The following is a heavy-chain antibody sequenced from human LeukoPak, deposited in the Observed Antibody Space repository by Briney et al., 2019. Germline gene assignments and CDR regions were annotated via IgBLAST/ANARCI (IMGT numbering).Heavy chain of an antibody. V-gene: IGHV3-30*19. CDR2: ISYDGSNK. CDR3: ARAATVTYFDY. J-gene: IGHJ4*02. D-gene: IGHD4-17*01. Sequence: PGGSLRLSCAASGFTFDNYGMHWVRQAPGKGLEWVAVISYDGSNKYYADSVKGRFTISRDNSKNTLYLQMNSLRAEDTAVYYCARAATVTYFDYWGQGTLVTVSS. CDR1: GFTFDNYG.